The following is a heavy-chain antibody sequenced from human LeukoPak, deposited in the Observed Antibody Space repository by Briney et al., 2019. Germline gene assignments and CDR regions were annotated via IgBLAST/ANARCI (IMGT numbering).Heavy chain of an antibody. V-gene: IGHV4-34*01. Sequence: SETLSLTCAVYGGSFSGYCWSWIRQPPGKGLEWIGEINHSGSTNYNPSLKSRVTISVDTSKNQFSLKLSSVTAADTAVYYCARATVTTLYYFDYWGQGTLVTVSS. J-gene: IGHJ4*02. CDR3: ARATVTTLYYFDY. CDR1: GGSFSGYC. CDR2: INHSGST. D-gene: IGHD4-17*01.